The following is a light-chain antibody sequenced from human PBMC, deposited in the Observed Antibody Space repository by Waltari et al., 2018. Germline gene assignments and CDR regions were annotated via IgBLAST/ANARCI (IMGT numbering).Light chain of an antibody. CDR1: LSNIESNT. J-gene: IGLJ3*02. CDR3: AGWDDSLNGPV. CDR2: GDN. Sequence: QSVLTQPPSASGTPGQRVTISCSGSLSNIESNTVNWYRQLPGTAPKPLIYGDNQRRSGVPDLFSGSNSGTSASLSISGLQSADESEYYCAGWDDSLNGPVFGGGTKLTVL. V-gene: IGLV1-44*01.